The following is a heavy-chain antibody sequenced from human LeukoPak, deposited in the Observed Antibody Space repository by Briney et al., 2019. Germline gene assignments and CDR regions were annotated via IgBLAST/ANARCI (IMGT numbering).Heavy chain of an antibody. J-gene: IGHJ4*02. V-gene: IGHV1-18*01. CDR1: GYTFTSYG. D-gene: IGHD3-22*01. CDR3: ARGLHYYDSSGYQGY. CDR2: ISAYNGNT. Sequence: ASVKVSCKASGYTFTSYGISWVRQAPGQGLEWMGWISAYNGNTNYAQKLQGRVTMTTDTSTSTAYMELRSLRSDDTAVYYCARGLHYYDSSGYQGYWGQGTLVTVSS.